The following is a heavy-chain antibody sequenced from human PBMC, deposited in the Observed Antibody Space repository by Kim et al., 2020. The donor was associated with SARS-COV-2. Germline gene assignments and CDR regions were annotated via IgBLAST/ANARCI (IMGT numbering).Heavy chain of an antibody. D-gene: IGHD3-10*01. V-gene: IGHV3-11*04. J-gene: IGHJ4*02. CDR3: ARDPPLFSPASGSYDF. Sequence: GGSLRLSCTASGFTFSDYHMSWIRQAPGKGLGWLSFISNGDARDTYIYYADSVKGRFTISRDNSKNLLYLEMSSLGVEDTAVYFCARDPPLFSPASGSYDFWGQGTLVTVSS. CDR1: GFTFSDYH. CDR2: ISNGDARDTYI.